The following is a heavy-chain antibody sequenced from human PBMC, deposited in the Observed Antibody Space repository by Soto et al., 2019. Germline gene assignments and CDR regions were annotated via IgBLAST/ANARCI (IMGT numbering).Heavy chain of an antibody. Sequence: ASVKVSCKTSGYTFTSFGVSWVRQAPGQGIEWMGWISGYNGKTKYAQTLQGRVTMTADTSTSTVYIELRGLRSDDTAVYFCASDKMIDDYGLGTYDYWRQGTKETGSS. CDR3: ASDKMIDDYGLGTYDY. D-gene: IGHD3-10*01. V-gene: IGHV1-18*04. CDR1: GYTFTSFG. J-gene: IGHJ4*02. CDR2: ISGYNGKT.